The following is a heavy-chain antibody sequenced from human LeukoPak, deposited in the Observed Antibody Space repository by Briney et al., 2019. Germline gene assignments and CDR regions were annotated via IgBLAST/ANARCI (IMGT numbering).Heavy chain of an antibody. V-gene: IGHV3-33*06. CDR3: AKGRSGIEY. CDR2: IWYDGSNK. J-gene: IGHJ4*02. Sequence: SGGPLRLSCAASGFPFSSYGMHWVRQAPGKGLEWVAVIWYDGSNKYYADSVKGRFTISRDNSKNTLYLQMNSLRAEDTAVYYCAKGRSGIEYWGQGTLVTVSS. D-gene: IGHD1-1*01. CDR1: GFPFSSYG.